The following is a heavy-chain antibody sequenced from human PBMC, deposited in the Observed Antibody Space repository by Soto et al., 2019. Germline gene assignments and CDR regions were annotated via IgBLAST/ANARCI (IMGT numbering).Heavy chain of an antibody. J-gene: IGHJ4*02. CDR2: ISSNGGST. D-gene: IGHD6-6*01. CDR3: ARRGPYSSSPSDY. V-gene: IGHV3-64*01. Sequence: GGSLRLSCAASGFTFSSYAMYWVRQAPGKGLEYVSAISSNGGSTYYANSVKGRFTISRDNSKNTLYLQMGSLRAEDMAVYYCARRGPYSSSPSDYWGQGTLVTVSS. CDR1: GFTFSSYA.